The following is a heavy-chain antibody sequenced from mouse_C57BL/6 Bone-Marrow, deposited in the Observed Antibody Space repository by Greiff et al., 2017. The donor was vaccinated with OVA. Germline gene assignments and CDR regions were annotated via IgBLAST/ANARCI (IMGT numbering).Heavy chain of an antibody. J-gene: IGHJ4*01. CDR1: GYTFTSYW. V-gene: IGHV1-61*01. CDR2: IYPSDSET. D-gene: IGHD1-1*01. Sequence: QVQLQQPGAELVRPGSSVKLSCKASGYTFTSYWMDWVKQRPGQGLEWIGNIYPSDSETHYNQKFKDKATLTVDKSSSTAYMQLSSLSSEDSAVYCCAGGYGRRAMDYWGQGTSVTVSS. CDR3: AGGYGRRAMDY.